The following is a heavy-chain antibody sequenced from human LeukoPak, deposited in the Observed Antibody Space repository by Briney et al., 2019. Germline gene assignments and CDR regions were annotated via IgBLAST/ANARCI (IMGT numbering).Heavy chain of an antibody. CDR1: GFTFSSYA. Sequence: GGSLRLSCAASGFTFSSYAMSWVRQAPGKGLEWVSAISGSGGSTYYADSVKGWFTISRDNSKNTLYLQMNSLRAEDTAVYYCAKGSYDSSGYLYYFDYWGQGTLVTVSS. D-gene: IGHD3-22*01. CDR3: AKGSYDSSGYLYYFDY. J-gene: IGHJ4*02. V-gene: IGHV3-23*01. CDR2: ISGSGGST.